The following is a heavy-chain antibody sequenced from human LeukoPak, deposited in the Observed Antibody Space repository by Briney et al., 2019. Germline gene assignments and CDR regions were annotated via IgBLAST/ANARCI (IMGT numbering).Heavy chain of an antibody. D-gene: IGHD4-23*01. CDR3: ARIPAYGGNSEGYYFNY. V-gene: IGHV2-70*01. CDR1: GFSLSTSGMC. Sequence: SGPALVKPTQTLTVTCTFSGFSLSTSGMCVSWIRQPPGKALEWLALIDWDDDKFYSTSLKTRLTISKDTSKNQVVLTITNMDPVDTATYYCARIPAYGGNSEGYYFNYWGQGTLVTVSS. CDR2: IDWDDDK. J-gene: IGHJ4*02.